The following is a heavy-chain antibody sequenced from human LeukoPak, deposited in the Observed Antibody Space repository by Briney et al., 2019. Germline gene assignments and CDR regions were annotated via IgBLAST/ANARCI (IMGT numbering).Heavy chain of an antibody. Sequence: PGGSLRLSCAASGFTFSSYAMSWVRQAPGKGLEWVSAISGSGGSTYYADSVKGRFTISRDSSENTVYLQMNSLRAEDTALYYCSKDRFERGSGWVSGYWGQGTLVTVSS. J-gene: IGHJ4*02. CDR1: GFTFSSYA. D-gene: IGHD6-19*01. CDR3: SKDRFERGSGWVSGY. CDR2: ISGSGGST. V-gene: IGHV3-23*01.